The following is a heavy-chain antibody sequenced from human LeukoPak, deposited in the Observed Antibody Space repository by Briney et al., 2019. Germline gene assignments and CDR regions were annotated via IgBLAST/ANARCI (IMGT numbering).Heavy chain of an antibody. CDR1: GGSISSSSYY. CDR3: ARGGNYWPQWWFDP. Sequence: SETLSLTCTVSGGSISSSSYYWGWIRQPPGKGLEWIGSIHYSGSTNYNPSLKSRVTISVDTSKNQFSLKLSSVTPADTAVYYCARGGNYWPQWWFDPWGRGTLVSVSS. V-gene: IGHV4-39*07. J-gene: IGHJ5*02. CDR2: IHYSGST. D-gene: IGHD1-26*01.